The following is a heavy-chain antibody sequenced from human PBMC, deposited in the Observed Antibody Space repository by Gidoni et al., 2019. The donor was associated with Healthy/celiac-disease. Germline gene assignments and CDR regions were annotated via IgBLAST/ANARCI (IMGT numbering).Heavy chain of an antibody. V-gene: IGHV4-34*01. Sequence: QVQLQQWGAGLLKPSETLSLTCAVYGGSFSGYYGSWIRQPPGKGLEWIGEINNSGSTNYNPSLKSRVTISVDTSKNQFSLKLSSVTAADTAVYYCARGRITMVRGRPFDIWGQGTMVTVSS. CDR1: GGSFSGYY. CDR2: INNSGST. D-gene: IGHD3-10*01. J-gene: IGHJ3*02. CDR3: ARGRITMVRGRPFDI.